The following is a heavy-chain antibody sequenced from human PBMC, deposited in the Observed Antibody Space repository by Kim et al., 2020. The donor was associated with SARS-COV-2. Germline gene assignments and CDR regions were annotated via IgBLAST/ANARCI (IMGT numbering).Heavy chain of an antibody. V-gene: IGHV3-74*01. Sequence: GKNYEDSVKGRFVISRDNAKNTLLRQMNSRTGEDTAIYYCTSDTFGADDSWGQGTLVTVSS. D-gene: IGHD3-10*01. J-gene: IGHJ4*02. CDR2: GK. CDR3: TSDTFGADDS.